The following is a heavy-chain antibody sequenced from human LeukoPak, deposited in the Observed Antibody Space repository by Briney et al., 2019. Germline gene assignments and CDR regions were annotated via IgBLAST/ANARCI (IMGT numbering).Heavy chain of an antibody. CDR1: GYTFTTHS. Sequence: GASVKVSCKTSGYTFTTHSINWLRQAPGQGLEWMGWINANTGNPTYAQGFTGRFVFSLDTSVSTAYLQISSLKADDTAVYYCAKDASTINLDYWGQGTLVTVSS. J-gene: IGHJ4*02. CDR2: INANTGNP. V-gene: IGHV7-4-1*02. CDR3: AKDASTINLDY. D-gene: IGHD5-12*01.